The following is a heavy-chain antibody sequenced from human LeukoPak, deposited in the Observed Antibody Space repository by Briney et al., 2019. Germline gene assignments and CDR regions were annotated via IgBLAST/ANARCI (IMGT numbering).Heavy chain of an antibody. J-gene: IGHJ4*02. CDR1: GLSLSTYA. D-gene: IGHD3/OR15-3a*01. Sequence: GGSLRLSCVASGLSLSTYAMSWVRQAPGKGLEWVSSISATGGSTYYADSVKGRFTISRDNSRSTLSLQMNSLRVEDTAIYYCAKDLWTAGRSDGCWGQGILVTVSS. CDR3: AKDLWTAGRSDGC. CDR2: ISATGGST. V-gene: IGHV3-23*01.